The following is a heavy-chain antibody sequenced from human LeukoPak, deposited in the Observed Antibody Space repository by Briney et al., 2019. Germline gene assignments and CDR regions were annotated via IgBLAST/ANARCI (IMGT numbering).Heavy chain of an antibody. J-gene: IGHJ6*03. Sequence: SETLSLTCTVSGGSISSYYWSWIRQPPGKGLEWIGYIYYSGSTNYNPSLKSRVTISVDTSKNQFSLKLSSVTAADTAVYYCARRYYDSSGYLLLKTYYYMDVWGKGTTVTVSS. D-gene: IGHD3-22*01. CDR2: IYYSGST. CDR1: GGSISSYY. V-gene: IGHV4-59*01. CDR3: ARRYYDSSGYLLLKTYYYMDV.